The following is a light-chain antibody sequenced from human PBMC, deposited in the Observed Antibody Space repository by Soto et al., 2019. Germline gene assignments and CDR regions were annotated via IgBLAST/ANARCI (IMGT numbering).Light chain of an antibody. J-gene: IGLJ1*01. CDR3: CSYAGRYTYV. CDR2: EVR. CDR1: SSDLGRYNR. Sequence: QSVLTQPPSVSGSPGQSVTISCTGTSSDLGRYNRVSWYQQPPGTAPKLLIYEVRNRPSGVPDRFSGSKSGNTASLTISGLQTEDEADYYCCSYAGRYTYVFGTGTKVTVL. V-gene: IGLV2-18*02.